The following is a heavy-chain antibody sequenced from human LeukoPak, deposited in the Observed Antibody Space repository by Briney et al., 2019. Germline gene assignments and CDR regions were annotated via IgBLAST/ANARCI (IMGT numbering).Heavy chain of an antibody. CDR2: ISYDGSNK. CDR1: GFTFSSYG. D-gene: IGHD6-19*01. V-gene: IGHV3-30*18. CDR3: VKDKGIAVADFYGMDV. J-gene: IGHJ6*02. Sequence: GGSLRLSCAASGFTFSSYGMHWVRQAPGKGLEWVAVISYDGSNKYYADSVKGRFTISRDNSKNTLYLQMNSLRAEDTAVYYCVKDKGIAVADFYGMDVWGQGTTVTVSS.